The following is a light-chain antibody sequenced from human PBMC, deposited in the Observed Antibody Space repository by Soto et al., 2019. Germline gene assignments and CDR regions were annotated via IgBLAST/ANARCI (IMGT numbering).Light chain of an antibody. CDR1: QSVIIK. CDR3: QQYNNWPPIT. CDR2: DTS. J-gene: IGKJ5*01. Sequence: EIVLTQSPGTLSVSRGERATLSCRASQSVIIKLAWYQQKPGQAPRLLIYDTSTRATGIPARFSGSGSGTEFTLTISSLQSEDFAVYYCQQYNNWPPITFGQGTRLEIK. V-gene: IGKV3-15*01.